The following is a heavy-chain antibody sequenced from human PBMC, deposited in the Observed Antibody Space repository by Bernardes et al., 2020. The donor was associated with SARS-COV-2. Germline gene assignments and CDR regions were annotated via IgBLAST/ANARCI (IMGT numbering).Heavy chain of an antibody. D-gene: IGHD2-2*02. CDR3: ARDSVVPAAILGGDYWYFDL. CDR2: ISSSSSYT. Sequence: GGSLRLSCAASGFTFSDYYMSWIRQAPGKGLEWVSYISSSSSYTNNADSVKGRFTISRDNAKNSLYLQMNSLRAEDTAVYYCARDSVVPAAILGGDYWYFDLWGRGTLVTVSS. CDR1: GFTFSDYY. J-gene: IGHJ2*01. V-gene: IGHV3-11*05.